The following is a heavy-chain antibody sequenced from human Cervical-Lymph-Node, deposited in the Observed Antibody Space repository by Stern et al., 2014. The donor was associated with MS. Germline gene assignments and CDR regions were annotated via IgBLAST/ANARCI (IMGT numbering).Heavy chain of an antibody. CDR1: GVSITSNNW. Sequence: QLQLQESGPGLVKPSGTLSLTCGVSGVSITSNNWWTWVRQSPGKGLEWIGYIYHTGSTNYNPSLKVRVTISVDKPTSHFSLKLSSLTAADTAVYYCARAAPVGIVDVWGRGTTVTVSS. D-gene: IGHD2-15*01. V-gene: IGHV4-4*02. CDR2: IYHTGST. J-gene: IGHJ6*02. CDR3: ARAAPVGIVDV.